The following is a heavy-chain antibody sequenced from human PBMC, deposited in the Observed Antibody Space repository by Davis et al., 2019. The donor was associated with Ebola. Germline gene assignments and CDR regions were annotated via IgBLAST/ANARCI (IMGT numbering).Heavy chain of an antibody. Sequence: GGSLRLSCVASGFYFGFHSMNWVRQSPGKGLEWVSFISDTSSNKFYAESVRGRFSISRDNVKTSLYLQMDNLGAEDTAVYYCVREWFGETDWGQGTLVTVSS. CDR1: GFYFGFHS. V-gene: IGHV3-21*01. CDR2: ISDTSSNK. D-gene: IGHD3-10*01. CDR3: VREWFGETD. J-gene: IGHJ4*02.